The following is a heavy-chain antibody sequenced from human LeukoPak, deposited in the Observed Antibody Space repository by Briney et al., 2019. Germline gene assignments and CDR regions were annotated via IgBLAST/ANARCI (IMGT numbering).Heavy chain of an antibody. V-gene: IGHV1-2*02. CDR1: GYTFTGYY. CDR3: ARSSDYSNYIIDY. CDR2: INPNSGGI. Sequence: ASVKVSCRASGYTFTGYYMHWVRQAPGQGLEWMGWINPNSGGINYAQKFQGRVTMTRDTSMSTAYMEVTRLTSDDTAVFFCARSSDYSNYIIDYWGQGTLVTVSS. J-gene: IGHJ4*02. D-gene: IGHD4-11*01.